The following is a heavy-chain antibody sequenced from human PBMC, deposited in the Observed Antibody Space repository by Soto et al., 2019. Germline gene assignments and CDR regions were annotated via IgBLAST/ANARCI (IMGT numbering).Heavy chain of an antibody. V-gene: IGHV3-48*02. CDR3: ARDKPGIAAAGIPVY. J-gene: IGHJ4*02. CDR2: ISSSSSTI. CDR1: GFTFSSYS. Sequence: PGGSLRLSCAASGFTFSSYSMNWVRQAPGKGLEWVSYISSSSSTIYYADSVKGRFTISRDNAKNSLYLQMNSLRDEDTAVYYCARDKPGIAAAGIPVYWGQGTLVTVSS. D-gene: IGHD6-13*01.